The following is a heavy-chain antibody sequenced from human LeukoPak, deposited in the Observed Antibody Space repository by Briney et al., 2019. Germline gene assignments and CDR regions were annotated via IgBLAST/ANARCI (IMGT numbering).Heavy chain of an antibody. V-gene: IGHV3-21*01. D-gene: IGHD6-19*01. CDR3: ARKQWLNS. CDR1: KFTFSTSA. CDR2: ITTGGDDL. Sequence: GGSLRLSCAAPKFTFSTSALSWVRQAPGKGLEWVSSITTGGDDLYYSDSVKGRFTISRDNAKNSLFLQMNNLRAEDTAVYYCARKQWLNSWGQGTRVIVSS. J-gene: IGHJ5*02.